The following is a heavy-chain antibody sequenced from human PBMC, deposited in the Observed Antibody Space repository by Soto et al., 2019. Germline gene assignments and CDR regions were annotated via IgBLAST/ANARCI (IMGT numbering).Heavy chain of an antibody. J-gene: IGHJ4*02. CDR1: GGSFGGYY. CDR2: INHSGST. Sequence: PETLSLTCAVYGGSFGGYYWSWIRQPPGKGLEWIGEINHSGSTNYNPTLKSRVTISVDTSKNQFSLKRSSVTAADTAVYYCARAYYDFWSGYCFDYWGQGTLVTVS. D-gene: IGHD3-3*01. V-gene: IGHV4-34*01. CDR3: ARAYYDFWSGYCFDY.